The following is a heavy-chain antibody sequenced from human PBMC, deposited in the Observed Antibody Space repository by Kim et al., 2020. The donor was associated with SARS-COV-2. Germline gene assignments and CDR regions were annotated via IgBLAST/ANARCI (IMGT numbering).Heavy chain of an antibody. V-gene: IGHV3-21*01. D-gene: IGHD2-2*01. J-gene: IGHJ5*02. CDR2: ISSGGYI. CDR1: GFSFSDHG. Sequence: GGSLRLSCAASGFSFSDHGMSWLRQSPGKGLEWVASISSGGYIFYEEAVRGRFTISRSTTKNSMFLQLDRLASDDESIYYCARARAHQRIGWVDPWCQG. CDR3: ARARAHQRIGWVDP.